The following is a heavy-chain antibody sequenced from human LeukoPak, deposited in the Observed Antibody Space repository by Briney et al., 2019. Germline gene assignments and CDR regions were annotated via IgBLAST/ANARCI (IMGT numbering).Heavy chain of an antibody. Sequence: SETLSLTCTVSGGSISGYYWSWIRQPPGKGLEWIGSIYYSGSTYYNPSLKSRVTISVDTSKNQFSLKLSSVTAADTAVYYCATDDYVWGSYRRPVAFDIWGQGTMVTVSS. CDR2: IYYSGST. CDR1: GGSISGYY. D-gene: IGHD3-16*02. V-gene: IGHV4-39*07. CDR3: ATDDYVWGSYRRPVAFDI. J-gene: IGHJ3*02.